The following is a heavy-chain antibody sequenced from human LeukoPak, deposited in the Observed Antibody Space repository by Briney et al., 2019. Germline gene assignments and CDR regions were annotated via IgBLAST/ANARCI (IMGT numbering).Heavy chain of an antibody. V-gene: IGHV1-8*01. CDR3: ARGPSGSGRNRGQWLVRRCYYFDY. CDR2: MNPNSGNT. Sequence: ASVKVSCKASGYTFTSYDINWVRQATGQGLEWMGWMNPNSGNTGYAQKFQGRVTMTRNTSISTAYMELSSLRSEDTAVYYCARGPSGSGRNRGQWLVRRCYYFDYWGQGTLVTVSS. D-gene: IGHD6-19*01. J-gene: IGHJ4*02. CDR1: GYTFTSYD.